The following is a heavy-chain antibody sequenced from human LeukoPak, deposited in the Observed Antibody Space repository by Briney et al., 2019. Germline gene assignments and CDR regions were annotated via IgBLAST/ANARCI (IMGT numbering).Heavy chain of an antibody. CDR1: GYTFTSYG. CDR2: ISAYNGNT. CDR3: ARDLSSVIYGMDV. Sequence: ASVKVSCKASGYTFTSYGISWVRQAPGQGLEWMGWISAYNGNTNYAQKLQGRVTMTTDTPTSTAYMELRSLRSDDTAVYYCARDLSSVIYGMDVWGQGTTVTVSS. V-gene: IGHV1-18*01. J-gene: IGHJ6*02. D-gene: IGHD3-10*01.